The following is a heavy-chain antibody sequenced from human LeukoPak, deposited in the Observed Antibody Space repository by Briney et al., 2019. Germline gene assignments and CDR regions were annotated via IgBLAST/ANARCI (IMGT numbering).Heavy chain of an antibody. CDR2: ISSSSSYI. J-gene: IGHJ5*02. D-gene: IGHD6-13*01. Sequence: GGSLRLSCAASGFTFSSYSMNWVRQAPGKGLEWVSSISSSSSYIYYADSVKGRFTISRDNAKNSLYLQMNSLRAEDTAVYYCASTGYSSSWYSAHWFDPWGQGTLVTVSS. V-gene: IGHV3-21*01. CDR1: GFTFSSYS. CDR3: ASTGYSSSWYSAHWFDP.